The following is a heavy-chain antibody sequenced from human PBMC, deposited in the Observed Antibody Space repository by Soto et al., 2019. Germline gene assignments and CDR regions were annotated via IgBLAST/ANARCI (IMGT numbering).Heavy chain of an antibody. V-gene: IGHV4-34*01. Sequence: SETLSLTCAVYGGSFSGYYWSWIRQPPGKGLEWIGEINHSGSTNYNPSLKSRVTISVDTSKNQFSLKLSSVTAADTAVYYCARGSIAAAGYYYYYGMDVWGQGTAVT. J-gene: IGHJ6*02. D-gene: IGHD6-13*01. CDR3: ARGSIAAAGYYYYYGMDV. CDR1: GGSFSGYY. CDR2: INHSGST.